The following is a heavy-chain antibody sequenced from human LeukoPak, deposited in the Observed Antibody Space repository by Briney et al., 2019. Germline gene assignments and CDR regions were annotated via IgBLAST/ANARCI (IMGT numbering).Heavy chain of an antibody. V-gene: IGHV3-7*01. CDR2: IKQDGSDK. Sequence: GGSLRLSCAASGFTFNTYWMSWVRQAPGKGLEWVANIKQDGSDKYYVDSVKGRFTVSRDNAKNSLYLQMDSLRAEDTAVYYCARETTVITDTAWFDPWGQGTLVTVSS. CDR1: GFTFNTYW. D-gene: IGHD4-23*01. J-gene: IGHJ5*02. CDR3: ARETTVITDTAWFDP.